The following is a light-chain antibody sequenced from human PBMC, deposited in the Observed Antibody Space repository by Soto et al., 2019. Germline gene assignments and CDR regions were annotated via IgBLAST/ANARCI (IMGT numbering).Light chain of an antibody. CDR1: QRISHW. Sequence: ILMTESPSSLYASEVDIVTISCRAIQRISHWLAWYQRKPGKAPKLLIYDASSLESGVPSRFSGSGSGTEFSLTISSLQSEDYAIYYCQQYNNWPPWTFGQGTK. J-gene: IGKJ1*01. CDR2: DAS. CDR3: QQYNNWPPWT. V-gene: IGKV1-5*01.